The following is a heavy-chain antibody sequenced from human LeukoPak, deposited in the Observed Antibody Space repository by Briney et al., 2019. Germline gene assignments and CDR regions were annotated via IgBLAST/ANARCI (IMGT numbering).Heavy chain of an antibody. D-gene: IGHD3-10*01. J-gene: IGHJ5*02. V-gene: IGHV3-30*18. CDR1: GFTFSSYG. Sequence: GGSLRLSCVASGFTFSSYGMHWVRQAPGKGLEWVAVISYDGSNKYYADSVKGRLTISRDNSKNTLYLQMNSLRAEDTAVYYCAKAGGSGSYSNWFDPWGQGTLVTVSS. CDR3: AKAGGSGSYSNWFDP. CDR2: ISYDGSNK.